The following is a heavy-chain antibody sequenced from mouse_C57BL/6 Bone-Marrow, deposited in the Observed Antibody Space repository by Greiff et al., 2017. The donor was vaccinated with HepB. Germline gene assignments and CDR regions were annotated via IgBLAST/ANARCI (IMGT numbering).Heavy chain of an antibody. CDR1: GFTFSDYG. Sequence: EVMLVESGGGLVKPGGSLKLSCAASGFTFSDYGMHWVRQAPEKGLEWVAYISSGSSTIDYADTVKGRYTISRDNAKNTLFLQMTSLRSEDTAMYYCARDSNYVDYWGQGTTLTVSS. J-gene: IGHJ2*01. D-gene: IGHD2-5*01. CDR3: ARDSNYVDY. V-gene: IGHV5-17*01. CDR2: ISSGSSTI.